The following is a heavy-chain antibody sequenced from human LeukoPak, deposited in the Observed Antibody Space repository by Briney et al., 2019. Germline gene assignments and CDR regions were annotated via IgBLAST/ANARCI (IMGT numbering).Heavy chain of an antibody. J-gene: IGHJ4*02. CDR2: MSYDENNN. CDR3: ARGTLCGGDCYSLDY. V-gene: IGHV3-30*03. Sequence: GGSLRLSCAASGFTFSNYGMHWVRQAPGKGLEWLAVMSYDENNNYYADSVKGRFTVSRDNSKNTLYLQINTLRTEDTAVYYCARGTLCGGDCYSLDYWGQGTLVTVSS. D-gene: IGHD2-21*02. CDR1: GFTFSNYG.